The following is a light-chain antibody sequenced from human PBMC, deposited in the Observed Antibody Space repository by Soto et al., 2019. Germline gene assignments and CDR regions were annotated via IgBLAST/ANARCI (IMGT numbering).Light chain of an antibody. J-gene: IGLJ3*02. CDR1: TSDIGTYS. V-gene: IGLV1-47*01. Sequence: QSVLTQPPSASGTPGQRVTISCSGSTSDIGTYSVFWYHQLPGTAPKLLIYWSNRRPSGVPDRFSGSKSGTSGSLTISGLRSEDEGEYYCSAWDASLSVRLFGGGTKLTVL. CDR2: WSN. CDR3: SAWDASLSVRL.